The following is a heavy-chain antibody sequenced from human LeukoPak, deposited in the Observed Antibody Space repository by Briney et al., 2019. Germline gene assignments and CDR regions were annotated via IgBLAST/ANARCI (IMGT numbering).Heavy chain of an antibody. CDR3: ARVGRGYYFDY. J-gene: IGHJ4*02. D-gene: IGHD1-26*01. V-gene: IGHV1-46*01. CDR2: IYPRDGST. Sequence: ASVKVSCKASGYTFTSNYIHWVRQAPGQGLEWMGMIYPRDGSTSYAQKFQGRVTVTRDASTSTVHMELSSLRSEDTAVYYCARVGRGYYFDYWGQGTLVTVSS. CDR1: GYTFTSNY.